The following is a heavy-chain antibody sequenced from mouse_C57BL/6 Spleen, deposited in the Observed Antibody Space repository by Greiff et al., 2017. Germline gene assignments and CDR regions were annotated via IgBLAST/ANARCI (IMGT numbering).Heavy chain of an antibody. Sequence: EVHLVESGGGLVKPGGSLKLSCAASGFTFSDYGMHWVRQAPEKGLEWVAYISSGSSTIYYADTVKGRFTISRDNAKNTLFLQMTSLRSEDTAMYYCARGDSVYWYFDVWGTGTTVTVSS. J-gene: IGHJ1*03. CDR3: ARGDSVYWYFDV. V-gene: IGHV5-17*01. CDR1: GFTFSDYG. CDR2: ISSGSSTI.